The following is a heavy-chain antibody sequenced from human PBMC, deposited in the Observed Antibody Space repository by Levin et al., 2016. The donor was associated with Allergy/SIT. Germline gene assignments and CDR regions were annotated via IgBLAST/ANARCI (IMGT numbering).Heavy chain of an antibody. D-gene: IGHD3-10*01. CDR2: ISSSSSYI. CDR3: ARGPRASRIDAFDI. J-gene: IGHJ3*02. Sequence: VRQMPGKGLEWVSSISSSSSYIYYADSVKGRFTISRDNAKNSLYLQMNSLRAEDTALYYCARGPRASRIDAFDIWGQGTMVTVSS. V-gene: IGHV3-21*01.